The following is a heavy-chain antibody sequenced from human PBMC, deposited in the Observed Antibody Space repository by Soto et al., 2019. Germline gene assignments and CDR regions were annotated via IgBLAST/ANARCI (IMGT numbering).Heavy chain of an antibody. D-gene: IGHD3-22*01. J-gene: IGHJ5*01. V-gene: IGHV4-31*03. Sequence: SETLSLTCTVSGGSVNSDTYYWNWIRQHPGKGLEWIGYIFYDGTTYYNPSLKSRVSISVDTSQNQFSLKVNSMTAADTAVYSCAREAAMIISAYLDSWGQGTLVTVSS. CDR2: IFYDGTT. CDR3: AREAAMIISAYLDS. CDR1: GGSVNSDTYY.